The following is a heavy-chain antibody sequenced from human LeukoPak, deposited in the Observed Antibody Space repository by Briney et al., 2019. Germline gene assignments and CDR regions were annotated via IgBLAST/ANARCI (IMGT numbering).Heavy chain of an antibody. CDR1: GYTLTELS. Sequence: ASVKVSCKVSGYTLTELSMHWVRQAPGKGLVWMGGFDPEDGETIYAQKFQGRVTMTEDTSTDTAYMELSSLRSEDTAVYYCATAIGIDGGAFDIWGQGTMVTVSS. J-gene: IGHJ3*02. V-gene: IGHV1-24*01. CDR3: ATAIGIDGGAFDI. D-gene: IGHD4-23*01. CDR2: FDPEDGET.